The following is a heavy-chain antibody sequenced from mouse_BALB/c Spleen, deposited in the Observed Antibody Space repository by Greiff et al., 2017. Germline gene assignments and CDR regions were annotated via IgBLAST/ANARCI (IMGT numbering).Heavy chain of an antibody. V-gene: IGHV5-17*02. CDR3: ARDDGYYFDY. CDR1: GFTFSSFG. D-gene: IGHD2-3*01. CDR2: ISSGSSTI. Sequence: EVQVVESGGGLVQPGGSRKLSCAASGFTFSSFGMHWVRQAPEKGLEWVAYISSGSSTIYYADTVKGRFTISRDNPKNTLFLQMTSLRSEDTAMYYCARDDGYYFDYRGQGTTLTDSS. J-gene: IGHJ2*01.